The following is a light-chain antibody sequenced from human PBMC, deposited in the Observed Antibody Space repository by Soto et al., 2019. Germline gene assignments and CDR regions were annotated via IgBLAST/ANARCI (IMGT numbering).Light chain of an antibody. Sequence: DIKMTQSPSTLSASVGDRVTITCRASQSISSWLAWFQQKTGKAPKLLIYKASSLESGVPSRFSGSGSGTEFTLTISSLQADDFATYYCQQYNSYPYTFGQGTKLEIK. V-gene: IGKV1-5*03. CDR2: KAS. J-gene: IGKJ2*01. CDR1: QSISSW. CDR3: QQYNSYPYT.